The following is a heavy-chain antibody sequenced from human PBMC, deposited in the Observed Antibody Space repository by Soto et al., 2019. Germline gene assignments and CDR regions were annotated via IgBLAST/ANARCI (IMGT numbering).Heavy chain of an antibody. CDR3: AGRCDSTSCLAHFDY. CDR1: GGTFNNYV. D-gene: IGHD2-2*01. J-gene: IGHJ4*02. Sequence: SEKVSCKASGGTFNNYVINWVRQAPGQGLEWMGGIIPIFGTANYAQKFQGRVTITADKSTSTAYMELNSLRSEDTAVYYCAGRCDSTSCLAHFDYWGQGTLVTVSS. CDR2: IIPIFGTA. V-gene: IGHV1-69*06.